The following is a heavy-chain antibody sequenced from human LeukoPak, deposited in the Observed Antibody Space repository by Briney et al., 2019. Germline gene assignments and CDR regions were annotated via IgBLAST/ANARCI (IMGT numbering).Heavy chain of an antibody. CDR2: ISSSGSTI. CDR1: GFTFSDYY. Sequence: PGGSLRLSCAASGFTFSDYYMSWIRQAPGKGLEWVSYISSSGSTIYYADSVKGRFTISRDNAKNSLYLQMNSLRAEDTAVYYCARAPRWNGVYYYYYMDVWGKGTTVTISS. CDR3: ARAPRWNGVYYYYYMDV. D-gene: IGHD1-1*01. V-gene: IGHV3-11*01. J-gene: IGHJ6*03.